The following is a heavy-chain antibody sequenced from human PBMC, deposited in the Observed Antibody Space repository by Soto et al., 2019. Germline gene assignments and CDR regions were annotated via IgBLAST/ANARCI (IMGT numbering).Heavy chain of an antibody. J-gene: IGHJ6*01. V-gene: IGHV3-23*01. CDR3: AKGRSYYYYYGVDV. CDR2: IIDSGAST. CDR1: GFTFSSCA. Sequence: PGGSLRLSCAASGFTFSSCAMGWVRQAPGKGLEWVSDIIDSGASTYYADSVKGRFTISRDNSKSTLYLQMNSLRAEDTALYYCAKGRSYYYYYGVDVWGQGTTVNVSS.